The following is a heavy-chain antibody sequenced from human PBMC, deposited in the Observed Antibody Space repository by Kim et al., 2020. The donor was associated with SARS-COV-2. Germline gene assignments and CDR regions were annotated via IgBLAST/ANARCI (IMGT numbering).Heavy chain of an antibody. CDR2: IYYSGST. CDR3: ARGGVGATNIDY. CDR1: GGSISSYY. D-gene: IGHD1-26*01. Sequence: SETLSLTCTVSGGSISSYYWSWIRQPPGKGLEWIGYIYYSGSTNYNPSLKSRVTISVDTSKNQFSLKLSSVTAADTAVYYCARGGVGATNIDYWGQGTLVTVSS. V-gene: IGHV4-59*01. J-gene: IGHJ4*02.